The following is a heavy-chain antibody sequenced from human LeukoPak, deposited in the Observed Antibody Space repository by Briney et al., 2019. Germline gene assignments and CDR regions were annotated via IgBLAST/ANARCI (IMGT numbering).Heavy chain of an antibody. D-gene: IGHD4-17*01. V-gene: IGHV4-39*07. CDR3: ARASYGVSNLFDY. J-gene: IGHJ4*02. CDR1: GGSISSTTYF. Sequence: TPSETLSLTCTVSGGSISSTTYFWGWIRQPPGKGLEWIGEIYRSGTTSYNPSLKSRVTISIDKSKNQFSLKLSSVTAADTAVYYCARASYGVSNLFDYWGQGILVTVSP. CDR2: IYRSGTT.